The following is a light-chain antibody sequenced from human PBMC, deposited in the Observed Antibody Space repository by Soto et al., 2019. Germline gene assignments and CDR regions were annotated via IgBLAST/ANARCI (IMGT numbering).Light chain of an antibody. CDR3: QQSYHTPLT. CDR1: QSISSY. Sequence: DIQMTQSPSSLSASVGDRFTITCRASQSISSYLNWYQQKPGKAPKLLIYAASSLQSGVPSRFSGSGHGTDFTLTISSLQPEDFATYYCQQSYHTPLTFGGGTKVDIK. J-gene: IGKJ4*01. V-gene: IGKV1-39*01. CDR2: AAS.